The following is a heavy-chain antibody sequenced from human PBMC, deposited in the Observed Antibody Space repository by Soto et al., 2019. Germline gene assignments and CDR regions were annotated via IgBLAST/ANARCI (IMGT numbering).Heavy chain of an antibody. CDR2: ISYDGSNK. CDR1: GFTFSSYG. V-gene: IGHV3-30*18. J-gene: IGHJ6*02. CDR3: AKGAWATGTVTPYYGMDV. D-gene: IGHD1-1*01. Sequence: PGGSLRLSCAASGFTFSSYGMHWVRQAPGKGLEWVAVISYDGSNKYYADSVKGRFTISRDNSKNTLYLQMNSLRVEDTAVYYCAKGAWATGTVTPYYGMDVWGQGTTVTVSS.